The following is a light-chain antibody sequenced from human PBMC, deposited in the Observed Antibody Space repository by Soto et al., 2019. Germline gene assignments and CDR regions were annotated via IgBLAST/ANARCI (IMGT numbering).Light chain of an antibody. CDR1: QNISVW. CDR3: QQYDSSAPT. V-gene: IGKV1-5*01. CDR2: DAS. Sequence: DIQMTQSPSTLSASVGDGVTITCRASQNISVWLDWYQQRPGKAPKLLIYDASSLETGVPSRFSGSGSGTEFTLTISSLQPDDFANYYCQQYDSSAPTFGQGTKLEIK. J-gene: IGKJ2*01.